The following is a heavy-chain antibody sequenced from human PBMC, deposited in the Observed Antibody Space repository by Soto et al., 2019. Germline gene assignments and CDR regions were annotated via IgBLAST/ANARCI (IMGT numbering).Heavy chain of an antibody. CDR3: AHRVLRTVFGLVTTTAIYFDF. J-gene: IGHJ4*02. V-gene: IGHV2-5*02. D-gene: IGHD3-3*01. CDR2: IYWDDDK. Sequence: QITLNESGPTVVRPTETLTLTCRFSGFSLTTSGVGVGWIRQSPGKAPEWLALIYWDDDKRYSASLKSRLTITKDTSKSQVVLTVSDSDPTDTATYYCAHRVLRTVFGLVTTTAIYFDFWGQGTPVAVSS. CDR1: GFSLTTSGVG.